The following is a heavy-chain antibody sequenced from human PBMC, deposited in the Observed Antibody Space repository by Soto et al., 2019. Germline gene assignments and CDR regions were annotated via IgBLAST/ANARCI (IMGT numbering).Heavy chain of an antibody. J-gene: IGHJ4*02. Sequence: PGESLKISCKGFGYSFSNHWIGWVRRMPGKGLEWMGIIDLSNSGTRYSPSFQGQVAISADKSISTVYLQWSSLKASDTAMYYCARRTSTSGWRHYFDYWGQGTLVTVSS. D-gene: IGHD6-19*01. CDR1: GYSFSNHW. CDR3: ARRTSTSGWRHYFDY. V-gene: IGHV5-51*01. CDR2: IDLSNSGT.